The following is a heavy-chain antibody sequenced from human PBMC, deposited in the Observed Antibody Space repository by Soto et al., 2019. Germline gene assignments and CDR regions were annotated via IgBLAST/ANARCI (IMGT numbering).Heavy chain of an antibody. D-gene: IGHD2-2*01. J-gene: IGHJ3*02. V-gene: IGHV4-4*07. Sequence: SETLSLTCTVSGGSLSNYNWNWVRQSAGKGLEWIGRIYSNGKAYYNPSLKSRVTISLDTPNNQVSLRLRSVTAADTAKYYCARERTYQLSGDDTLDIWGLGKMVS. CDR3: ARERTYQLSGDDTLDI. CDR1: GGSLSNYN. CDR2: IYSNGKA.